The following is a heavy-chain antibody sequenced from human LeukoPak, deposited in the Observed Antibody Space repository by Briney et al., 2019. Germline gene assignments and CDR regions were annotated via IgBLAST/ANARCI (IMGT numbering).Heavy chain of an antibody. D-gene: IGHD2-15*01. J-gene: IGHJ4*02. V-gene: IGHV3-23*01. CDR2: ISGSDSGT. CDR1: GFTFTNYA. CDR3: ARLYCSGGSCYSVDY. Sequence: PGGSPRLSCAASGFTFTNYAMSWVRQAPGMGLEWVSGISGSDSGTYYADSVKGRFTISRDNSRNTLYLQIDSLRAEDTAVYYCARLYCSGGSCYSVDYWGQGTLVTVSS.